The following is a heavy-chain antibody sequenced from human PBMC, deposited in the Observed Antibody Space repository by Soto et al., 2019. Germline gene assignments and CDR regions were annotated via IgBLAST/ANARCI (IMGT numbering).Heavy chain of an antibody. CDR2: INSDGSST. CDR3: ARDQWPYYYDSSGPLGANWFDP. D-gene: IGHD3-22*01. Sequence: LRLSCAASGFTFSSYWMHWVRQAPGKGLVWVSRINSDGSSTSYADSVKGRFTISRDNAKNTLYLQMNSLRAEDTAVYYCARDQWPYYYDSSGPLGANWFDPWGQGTLVTVSS. J-gene: IGHJ5*02. V-gene: IGHV3-74*01. CDR1: GFTFSSYW.